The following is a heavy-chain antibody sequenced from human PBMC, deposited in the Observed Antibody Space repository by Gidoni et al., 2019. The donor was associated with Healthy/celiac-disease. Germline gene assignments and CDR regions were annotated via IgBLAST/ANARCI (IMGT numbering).Heavy chain of an antibody. CDR1: GFTFSSYA. CDR3: ARDATETAPTGIDY. CDR2: ISYDGSNK. D-gene: IGHD3-10*01. Sequence: QVQLVESGGGVVQPGRSLRLSCAASGFTFSSYAMHWVRQAPGKGREWVAVISYDGSNKYYADSVKGRFTISRDNSKNTLYLQMNSLRAEDTAVYYCARDATETAPTGIDYWGQGTLVTVSS. J-gene: IGHJ4*02. V-gene: IGHV3-30-3*01.